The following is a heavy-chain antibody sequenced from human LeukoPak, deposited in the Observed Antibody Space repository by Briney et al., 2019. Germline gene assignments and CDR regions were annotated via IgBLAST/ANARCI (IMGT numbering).Heavy chain of an antibody. CDR1: GGTFSSYA. CDR3: AASSGWYGGLDY. CDR2: FDPEDGET. D-gene: IGHD6-19*01. Sequence: ASVKVSCKASGGTFSSYAISWVRQAPGKGLEWMGGFDPEDGETIYAQKFQGRVTMTEDTSTDTAYMELSSLRSEDTAVYYCAASSGWYGGLDYWGQGTLVTVSS. J-gene: IGHJ4*02. V-gene: IGHV1-24*01.